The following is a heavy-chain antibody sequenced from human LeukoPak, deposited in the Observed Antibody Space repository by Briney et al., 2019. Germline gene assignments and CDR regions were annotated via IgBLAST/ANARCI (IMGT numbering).Heavy chain of an antibody. CDR1: GFTFSSYA. Sequence: GGSLRLSCAASGFTFSSYAMHWVRQAPGKGLEWVAVISYDGSNKYYADSVKGRFTISRDNSKNTLYLQMNSLRAEDTAVYYRARSPTYYDILTGYPPNYFDYWGQGTLVTVSS. J-gene: IGHJ4*02. CDR3: ARSPTYYDILTGYPPNYFDY. D-gene: IGHD3-9*01. V-gene: IGHV3-30-3*01. CDR2: ISYDGSNK.